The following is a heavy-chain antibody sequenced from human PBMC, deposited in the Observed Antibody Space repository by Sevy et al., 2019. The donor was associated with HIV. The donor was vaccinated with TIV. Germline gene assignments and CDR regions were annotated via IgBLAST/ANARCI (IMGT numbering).Heavy chain of an antibody. D-gene: IGHD1-26*01. Sequence: LTCAASGFTFSSYAMHWVRQAPGKGLEWVAVISYDGSNKYYADSVKGRFTISRDNSKNTLYLQMNSLRAEDTAVYYCVSGSYYRIDYWGQGTLVTVSS. CDR2: ISYDGSNK. V-gene: IGHV3-30*04. CDR1: GFTFSSYA. CDR3: VSGSYYRIDY. J-gene: IGHJ4*02.